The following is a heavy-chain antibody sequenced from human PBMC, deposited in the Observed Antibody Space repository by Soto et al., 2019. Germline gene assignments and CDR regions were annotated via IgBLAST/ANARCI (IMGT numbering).Heavy chain of an antibody. CDR1: GDSIINNY. CDR2: IYSSGST. D-gene: IGHD5-12*01. J-gene: IGHJ5*02. Sequence: QVQLQESGPGLVKPSETLSLTCTVSGDSIINNYWSWIRQSAGKGLEYIGRIYSSGSTIYNPSLKSRVTMSVDTSKNQFSLKLTSVTAADTAMYYCARKGYDGGWFDPWGQGTLVTVSS. CDR3: ARKGYDGGWFDP. V-gene: IGHV4-4*07.